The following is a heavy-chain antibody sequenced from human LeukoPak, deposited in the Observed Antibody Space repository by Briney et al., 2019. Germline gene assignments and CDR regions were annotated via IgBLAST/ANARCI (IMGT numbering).Heavy chain of an antibody. Sequence: PGESLKISCKGSGYSFTSYWIGWVRQAPRKGLECVSVIYTGGSTYYADSVKGRFTISRDNSKNTLYLQMNSLRAEDTAVYYCAKAADIVATIKYYYYYYMDVWGKGTTVTVSS. V-gene: IGHV3-23*03. CDR3: AKAADIVATIKYYYYYYMDV. J-gene: IGHJ6*03. D-gene: IGHD5-12*01. CDR1: GYSFTSYW. CDR2: IYTGGST.